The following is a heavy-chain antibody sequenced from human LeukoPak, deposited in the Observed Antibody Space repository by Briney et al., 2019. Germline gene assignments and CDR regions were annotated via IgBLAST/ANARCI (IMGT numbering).Heavy chain of an antibody. J-gene: IGHJ4*02. V-gene: IGHV3-74*01. Sequence: GGSLRLSCAASGFTFSSYWMHWVRQTPGKGLVWVSRISSDGSITSYADSVKGRFTISRDNAKNTLYLQMNSLRAEDTAVYYCARFPIAVAGTGPLDYWGQGTLVTVSS. CDR3: ARFPIAVAGTGPLDY. CDR2: ISSDGSIT. D-gene: IGHD6-19*01. CDR1: GFTFSSYW.